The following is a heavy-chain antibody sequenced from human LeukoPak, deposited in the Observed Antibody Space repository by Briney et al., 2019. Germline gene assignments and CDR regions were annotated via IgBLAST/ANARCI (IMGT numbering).Heavy chain of an antibody. J-gene: IGHJ4*02. Sequence: GGSLRLSCAASGFTFSSYAMSWVRQAPGKGLEWVSAISGCGGSTYYADSVKGRFTISRDNSKNTLYLQMNSLRAEDTAVYYCAKVWRRPTYYYDSSGYYFDYWGQGTRVTVSS. CDR2: ISGCGGST. V-gene: IGHV3-23*01. D-gene: IGHD3-22*01. CDR1: GFTFSSYA. CDR3: AKVWRRPTYYYDSSGYYFDY.